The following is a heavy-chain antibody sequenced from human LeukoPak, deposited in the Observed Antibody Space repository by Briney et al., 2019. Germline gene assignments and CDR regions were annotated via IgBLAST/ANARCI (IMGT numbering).Heavy chain of an antibody. Sequence: SETLSLTCTVSGYSITTSLYYWGWVRQNSGKGLEWIGYISHSGTTYYNPSLKRRVNISIDTSKRQFSLKLSSVTAADTALYYCARAGNYDSYALDFWGQGTMVTVSS. J-gene: IGHJ3*01. D-gene: IGHD3-22*01. CDR1: GYSITTSLYY. V-gene: IGHV4-31*03. CDR3: ARAGNYDSYALDF. CDR2: ISHSGTT.